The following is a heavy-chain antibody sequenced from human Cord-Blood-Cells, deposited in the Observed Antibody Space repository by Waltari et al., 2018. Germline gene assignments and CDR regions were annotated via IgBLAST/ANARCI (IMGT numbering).Heavy chain of an antibody. CDR1: GGPIISSSYH. CDR2: IYYSGST. Sequence: QLQLQESGPGLVKPSETLSLTCTLSGGPIISSSYHWGWIRQPPGKGLEWIGSIYYSGSTYYNPSLKSRVTISVDTSKNQFSLKLSSVTAADTAVYYCARQYPRRYAFDIWGQGTMVTVSS. J-gene: IGHJ3*02. D-gene: IGHD3-10*01. CDR3: ARQYPRRYAFDI. V-gene: IGHV4-39*01.